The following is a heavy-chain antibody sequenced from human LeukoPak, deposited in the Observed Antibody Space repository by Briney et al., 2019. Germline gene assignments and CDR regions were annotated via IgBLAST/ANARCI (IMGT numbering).Heavy chain of an antibody. D-gene: IGHD1-26*01. CDR2: IIPIFGTA. J-gene: IGHJ5*02. CDR3: ARDLGELLHFWFDP. CDR1: GGTFSSYA. V-gene: IGHV1-69*01. Sequence: ASVKVSCKASGGTFSSYAISWVRQAPGQGLEWMGGIIPIFGTANYAQKFQGRVTITADESTSTAYMELSSLRSEDTAVYYCARDLGELLHFWFDPWGQGTLVTVSS.